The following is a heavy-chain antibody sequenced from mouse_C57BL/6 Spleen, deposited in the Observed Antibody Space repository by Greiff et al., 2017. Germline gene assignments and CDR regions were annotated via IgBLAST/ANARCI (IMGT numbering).Heavy chain of an antibody. CDR2: IRNKANGYTT. CDR3: ARYTYAYAMDD. CDR1: GFTFTDYY. Sequence: EVKLQESGGGLVQPGGSLSLSCAASGFTFTDYYMSWVRQPPGKALEWLGFIRNKANGYTTEYSASVKGRFTISRDNSQSILYLQMNALRAEDSATYYCARYTYAYAMDDWGQGTSVTVSS. J-gene: IGHJ4*01. D-gene: IGHD1-1*01. V-gene: IGHV7-3*01.